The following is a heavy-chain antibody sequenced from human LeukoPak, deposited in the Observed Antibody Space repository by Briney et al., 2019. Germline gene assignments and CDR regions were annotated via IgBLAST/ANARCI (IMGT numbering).Heavy chain of an antibody. CDR3: TGGAGWLTDY. CDR1: GFSISSYW. Sequence: QSGGSLRLSCTASGFSISSYWMNWVRQAPGKGLEWVANIKKDGSEAKYVDSLRGRFTISRDNAKNSVYLQMNSLRAEDTAVYYCTGGAGWLTDYWGQGTLVTVSS. V-gene: IGHV3-7*05. D-gene: IGHD6-19*01. J-gene: IGHJ4*02. CDR2: IKKDGSEA.